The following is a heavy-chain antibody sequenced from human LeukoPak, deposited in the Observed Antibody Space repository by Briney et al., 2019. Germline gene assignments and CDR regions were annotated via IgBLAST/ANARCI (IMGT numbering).Heavy chain of an antibody. CDR1: GYTFTSYD. CDR2: INPNSGGT. J-gene: IGHJ4*02. D-gene: IGHD3-16*01. CDR3: ARDRSRLGEFLFDY. V-gene: IGHV1-2*02. Sequence: ASVKVSCEASGYTFTSYDINWVRQAPGQGLEWMGWINPNSGGTNYAQKFQGRVTMTRDTSISTAYMELSRLRSDDTAVYYCARDRSRLGEFLFDYWGQGTLVTVSS.